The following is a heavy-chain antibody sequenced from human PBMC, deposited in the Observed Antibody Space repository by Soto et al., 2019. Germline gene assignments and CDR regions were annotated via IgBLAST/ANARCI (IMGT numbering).Heavy chain of an antibody. CDR3: ARQGGSGTVHYYYYMDV. J-gene: IGHJ6*03. Sequence: SETLSLTCAVYGGSFSGYYWSWIRQPPGKGLEWIGEINHSGSTNYNPSLKSRVTISVDTSKDQFSLKLSSVTAADTAVYYCARQGGSGTVHYYYYMDVWGKGTTVTVSS. CDR2: INHSGST. CDR1: GGSFSGYY. V-gene: IGHV4-34*01. D-gene: IGHD3-10*01.